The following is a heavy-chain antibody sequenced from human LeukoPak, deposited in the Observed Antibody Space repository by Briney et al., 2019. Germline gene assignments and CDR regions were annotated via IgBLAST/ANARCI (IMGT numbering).Heavy chain of an antibody. V-gene: IGHV3-23*01. CDR2: ISGSGGST. CDR3: AKDLSNVVVPAGEY. CDR1: GFTFSSYA. J-gene: IGHJ4*02. D-gene: IGHD2-2*01. Sequence: GGSLRLSCAASGFTFSSYAMSWVRQAPGKGLEWVSAISGSGGSTYYADSVKGRFTISRDNSKNTLYLQMNSLRAEDTAVYYCAKDLSNVVVPAGEYWGQGTLVTVSS.